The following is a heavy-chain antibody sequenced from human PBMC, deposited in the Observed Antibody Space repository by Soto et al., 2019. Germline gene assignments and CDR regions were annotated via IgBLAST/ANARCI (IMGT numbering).Heavy chain of an antibody. CDR2: ISGSSSYT. D-gene: IGHD6-13*01. CDR1: GFTFSDYY. CDR3: ARSMRGSSWPFDY. J-gene: IGHJ4*02. Sequence: QVQLVESGGDLVKPGGSLRLSCAASGFTFSDYYMSWIRQAPGKGLEWVSYISGSSSYTNYADSVKGRFTISRDNAKNSLYLQMNGLRAEDTAVYYCARSMRGSSWPFDYWGQGTLVTVSS. V-gene: IGHV3-11*05.